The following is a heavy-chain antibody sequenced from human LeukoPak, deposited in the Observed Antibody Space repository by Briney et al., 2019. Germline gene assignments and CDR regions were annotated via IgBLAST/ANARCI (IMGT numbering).Heavy chain of an antibody. D-gene: IGHD6-19*01. J-gene: IGHJ6*02. CDR2: IYTSGST. V-gene: IGHV4-4*07. Sequence: PSETLSLTCTVSGGSISSYYWSWIRQPAGKGLEGIGRIYTSGSTNYNPSLKSRVTMSVDTSKNQSSLKLSSVTAADTAVYYCAREYSSGWPSYYYYGMDVWGQGTTVTVSS. CDR1: GGSISSYY. CDR3: AREYSSGWPSYYYYGMDV.